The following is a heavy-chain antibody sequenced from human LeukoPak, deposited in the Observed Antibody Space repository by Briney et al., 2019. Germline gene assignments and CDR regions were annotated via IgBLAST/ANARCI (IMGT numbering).Heavy chain of an antibody. V-gene: IGHV1-69*10. CDR3: ARDRGDGYAYFDY. D-gene: IGHD5-24*01. CDR2: IIPIFGIA. CDR1: GGTFISYA. J-gene: IGHJ4*02. Sequence: ASVKVSCKASGGTFISYAISWVRQAPGQGLEWMGGIIPIFGIANYAQKFQGRVTITADKSTSTAYMELSSLRSEDTAVYYCARDRGDGYAYFDYWGQGTLVTASS.